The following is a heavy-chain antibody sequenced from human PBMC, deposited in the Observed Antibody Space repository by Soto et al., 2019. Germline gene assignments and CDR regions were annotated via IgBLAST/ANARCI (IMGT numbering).Heavy chain of an antibody. Sequence: QVQLVESGGGVVQPGRSLRLSCSASGFTFTSYGMHWVRQAPGKGLEWVAVIWADGSGKYYADSVKGRFTLSRDNSKNTLFLQMHSLRAEDTAVYFCARDSCAGDCGGPEFWGQGTLVTVSS. CDR1: GFTFTSYG. D-gene: IGHD2-21*02. J-gene: IGHJ4*02. CDR2: IWADGSGK. CDR3: ARDSCAGDCGGPEF. V-gene: IGHV3-33*01.